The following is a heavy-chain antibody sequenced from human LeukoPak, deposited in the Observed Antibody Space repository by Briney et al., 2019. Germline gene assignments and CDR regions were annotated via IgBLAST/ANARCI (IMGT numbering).Heavy chain of an antibody. CDR1: GGTFSSYA. V-gene: IGHV1-46*01. J-gene: IGHJ4*02. CDR3: ARYPTTVTTAYFDY. D-gene: IGHD4-17*01. CDR2: INPSGGST. Sequence: ASVKVSCKASGGTFSSYAISWVRQAPGQGLEWMGIINPSGGSTSYAQKFQGRVTMTRDTSTSTVYMELSSLRSEDTAVYYCARYPTTVTTAYFDYWGQGTLVTVSS.